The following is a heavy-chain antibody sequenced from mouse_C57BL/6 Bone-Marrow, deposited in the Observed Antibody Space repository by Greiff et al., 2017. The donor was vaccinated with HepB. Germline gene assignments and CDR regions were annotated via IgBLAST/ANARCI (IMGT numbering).Heavy chain of an antibody. CDR1: GFTFSDYG. Sequence: EVMLVESGGGLVKPGGSLKLSCAASGFTFSDYGMHWVRQAPEKGLEWVAYISSGSSTIYYADTVKGRFTISRDNAKNTLFLQMTSLRSEDTAMYYCARRDDPAWFAYWGQGTLVTVSA. J-gene: IGHJ3*01. CDR3: ARRDDPAWFAY. D-gene: IGHD2-3*01. CDR2: ISSGSSTI. V-gene: IGHV5-17*01.